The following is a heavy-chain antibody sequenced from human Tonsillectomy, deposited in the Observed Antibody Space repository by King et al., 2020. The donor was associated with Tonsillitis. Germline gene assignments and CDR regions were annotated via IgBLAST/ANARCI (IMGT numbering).Heavy chain of an antibody. D-gene: IGHD2-15*01. Sequence: QLVQSGAEVKKPGCSVKVSCKASGGIFISSSISWVRQGPGQGLEWVGRIIPILCITNYAHKFQGRVTITADISTSTAYMALSSLRSEETAVYYCARDSGYCSGGSCYGFYYYYMDVWGKGTTVTVSS. CDR1: GGIFISSS. V-gene: IGHV1-69*04. CDR2: IIPILCIT. J-gene: IGHJ6*03. CDR3: ARDSGYCSGGSCYGFYYYYMDV.